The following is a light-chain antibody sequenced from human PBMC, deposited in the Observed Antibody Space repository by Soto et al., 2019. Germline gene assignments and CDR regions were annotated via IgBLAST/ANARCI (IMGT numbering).Light chain of an antibody. CDR3: QSYDSSLSGYVV. CDR2: SNN. Sequence: QSVLTQPPSVSGAPGQRVTISCTGSSSNIGAGYDVHWYQQLPGTAPKLLIYSNNIRPSGVPDRFSGSKSATSASLAITGLQAEDEADYYCQSYDSSLSGYVVFGGGTQLTVL. V-gene: IGLV1-40*01. CDR1: SSNIGAGYD. J-gene: IGLJ2*01.